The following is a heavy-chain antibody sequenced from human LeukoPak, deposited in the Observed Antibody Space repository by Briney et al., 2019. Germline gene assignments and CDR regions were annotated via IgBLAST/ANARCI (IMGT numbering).Heavy chain of an antibody. CDR3: AKGDDYDILTGYYSYFDY. CDR1: GFTFSSYG. V-gene: IGHV3-30*02. CDR2: IRYDGSNK. D-gene: IGHD3-9*01. J-gene: IGHJ4*02. Sequence: PGGSLRLSCAASGFTFSSYGMHWVRQAPGKGLEWVAFIRYDGSNKYYADSVKGRFTISRDNSKNTLYLQMNSLRAEDTAVYYCAKGDDYDILTGYYSYFDYWGQGTLVTVSS.